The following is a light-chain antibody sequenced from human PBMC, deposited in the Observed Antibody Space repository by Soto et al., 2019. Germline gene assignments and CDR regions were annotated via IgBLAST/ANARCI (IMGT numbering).Light chain of an antibody. CDR1: QSISSY. CDR2: AAS. Sequence: DIQMTQSPSSLSASVGDRVTITCRASQSISSYLNWYQQKPGKAPKLLIYAASSLQSGVTSRFSRSGTGTDFTLTISSLQPEDFATYYCQQSYSTPRTFGQGTKVEIK. J-gene: IGKJ1*01. V-gene: IGKV1-39*01. CDR3: QQSYSTPRT.